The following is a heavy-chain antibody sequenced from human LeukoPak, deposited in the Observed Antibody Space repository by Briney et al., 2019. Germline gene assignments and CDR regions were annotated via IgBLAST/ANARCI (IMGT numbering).Heavy chain of an antibody. CDR2: IYSGGST. J-gene: IGHJ6*02. D-gene: IGHD3-10*01. CDR1: GFTVSSNY. V-gene: IGHV3-66*01. Sequence: PGGSLRLSCAASGFTVSSNYMSWVRQAPGKGLEWVSVIYSGGSTYYADSVKGRFTISRDNSKNTLYLQMNSLRAEDTAVYYCARDYYYGSGSYYNYDYYYGMDVWGQGTTVTVSS. CDR3: ARDYYYGSGSYYNYDYYYGMDV.